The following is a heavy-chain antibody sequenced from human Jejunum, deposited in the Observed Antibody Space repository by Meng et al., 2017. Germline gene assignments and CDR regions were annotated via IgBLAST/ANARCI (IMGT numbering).Heavy chain of an antibody. Sequence: QVWLWESGGGLVKPGGSLRLSCAASGFMFSSYAMHWVRQAPGKGLEWVAVISYDGSNKYYADSVKGRFTISRDNSKNTLYLQMNSLRAEDTAVYYCARDLVSYSSSSSLKYWGQGTLVTVSS. V-gene: IGHV3-30*01. CDR3: ARDLVSYSSSSSLKY. CDR1: GFMFSSYA. D-gene: IGHD6-13*01. CDR2: ISYDGSNK. J-gene: IGHJ4*02.